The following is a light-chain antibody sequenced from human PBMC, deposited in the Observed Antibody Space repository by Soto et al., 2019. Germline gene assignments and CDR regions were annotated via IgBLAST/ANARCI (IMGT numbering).Light chain of an antibody. Sequence: EIVLTQSPGTLSLSPEERATLSCRASQSISSSYLAWYQQKPGQAPRLLIYGASSRATGIPDRFSGSGSGTDFTLTISRLEPEDFALYYCQQYGYSPITFGQGTRLEN. CDR2: GAS. V-gene: IGKV3-20*01. CDR1: QSISSSY. J-gene: IGKJ5*01. CDR3: QQYGYSPIT.